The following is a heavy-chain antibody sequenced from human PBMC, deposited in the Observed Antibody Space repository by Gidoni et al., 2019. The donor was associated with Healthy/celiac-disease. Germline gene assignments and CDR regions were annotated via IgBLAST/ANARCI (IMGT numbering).Heavy chain of an antibody. D-gene: IGHD6-19*01. V-gene: IGHV4-34*01. J-gene: IGHJ4*02. CDR3: ASGQWLDFDY. Sequence: QVQLQQWGAGLLKPSETLSLTCAVYGGSFSGYYWSWIRQPTGKGLEWIGEINHSGSIKYNPSLKSRVTISVDTSKNQFSLKLSSVTAADTAVYYCASGQWLDFDYWGQGTLVTVSS. CDR2: INHSGSI. CDR1: GGSFSGYY.